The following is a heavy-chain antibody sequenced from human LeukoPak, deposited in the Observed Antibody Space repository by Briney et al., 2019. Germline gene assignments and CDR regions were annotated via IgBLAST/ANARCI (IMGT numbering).Heavy chain of an antibody. CDR3: ARAPHYCSSTSCYPNWFDP. D-gene: IGHD2-2*01. V-gene: IGHV4-34*01. Sequence: PSETLSLTCAVYGGSFSGYYWNWIRQPPGKGLEWIGEINHSGSTNYNPSLKSRVTISVDTSKNQFSLKLSSVTAADAAVYYCARAPHYCSSTSCYPNWFDPWGQGTLVTVSS. J-gene: IGHJ5*02. CDR1: GGSFSGYY. CDR2: INHSGST.